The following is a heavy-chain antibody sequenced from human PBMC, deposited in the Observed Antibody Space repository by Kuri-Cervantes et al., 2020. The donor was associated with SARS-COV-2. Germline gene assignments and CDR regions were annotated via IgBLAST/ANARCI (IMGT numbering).Heavy chain of an antibody. J-gene: IGHJ4*02. CDR2: VWYDGSNK. Sequence: GESLKISCAASGFTFSSYGMHWVRQAPGKGLEWVAVVWYDGSNKYYADSVKGRFTISRDNSKNTLYLQMNSLRAEDTAVYYCARSIIAVAGFRGRDYWGQGTLVTVSS. D-gene: IGHD6-19*01. CDR1: GFTFSSYG. CDR3: ARSIIAVAGFRGRDY. V-gene: IGHV3-33*08.